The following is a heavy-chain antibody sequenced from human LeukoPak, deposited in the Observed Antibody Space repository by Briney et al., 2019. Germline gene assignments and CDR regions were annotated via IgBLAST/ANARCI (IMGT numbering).Heavy chain of an antibody. J-gene: IGHJ6*03. CDR2: IYYSGST. V-gene: IGHV4-39*07. D-gene: IGHD3-10*01. CDR1: GGSISSSSYY. Sequence: SETLSLTCTVSGGSISSSSYYWGWIRQPPGKGLEWIGSIYYSGSTYYNPSLKSRVTISVDTSKNQFSLKLSSVTAADTAVYYCARVLGSRFSYMDVWGKGTTVTISS. CDR3: ARVLGSRFSYMDV.